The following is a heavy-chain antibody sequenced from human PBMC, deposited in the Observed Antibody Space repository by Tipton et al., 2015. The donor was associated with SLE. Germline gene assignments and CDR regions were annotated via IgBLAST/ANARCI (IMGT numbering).Heavy chain of an antibody. D-gene: IGHD3-22*01. J-gene: IGHJ6*02. CDR1: GGSISSYY. CDR3: ARGYYDSSGYYLGYYYYYYGMDV. V-gene: IGHV4-59*01. CDR2: IYYSGST. Sequence: TLSLTCTVSGGSISSYYWSWIRQPPGKGLEWIGYIYYSGSTNYNPSLKSRVTISVDTSKNQFSLKLSSVTAADTAVYYCARGYYDSSGYYLGYYYYYYGMDVWGQGTTVTVSS.